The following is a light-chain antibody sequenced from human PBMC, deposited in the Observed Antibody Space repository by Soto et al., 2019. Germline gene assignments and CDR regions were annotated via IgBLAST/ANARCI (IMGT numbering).Light chain of an antibody. CDR1: QGISVY. CDR2: AAS. J-gene: IGKJ4*01. V-gene: IGKV1-27*01. CDR3: QKYNSAPLT. Sequence: DIQMTQSPSSLSASLGDRVTITCRASQGISVYLAWFQQKPGKVPKLLIYAASTLQSGVPSRISGSGSGTDFTLTISSLQPEDVATYYCQKYNSAPLTFGGGTKVEIK.